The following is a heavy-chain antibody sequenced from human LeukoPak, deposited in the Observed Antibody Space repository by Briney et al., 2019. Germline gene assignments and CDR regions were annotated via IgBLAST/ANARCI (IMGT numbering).Heavy chain of an antibody. D-gene: IGHD5-24*01. V-gene: IGHV3-23*01. CDR1: GFTFSSYA. CDR2: FSGSGGGT. CDR3: VRSGYNRFDY. J-gene: IGHJ4*02. Sequence: GGSLRLSCTASGFTFSSYAMSWVRQAPGKGLEWVSAFSGSGGGTYYADSMKGRFTISRDNSKSTLYLQMNSLRAEDTAVYYCVRSGYNRFDYWGQGTLVTVS.